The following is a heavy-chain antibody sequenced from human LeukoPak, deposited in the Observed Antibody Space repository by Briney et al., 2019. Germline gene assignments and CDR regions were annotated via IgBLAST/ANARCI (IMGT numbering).Heavy chain of an antibody. Sequence: GSLRLSCAASGFTFDDYGMSWVRQAPGKGLEWVPGINWNGGSTGYADSVKGRFTISRDNAKNSLYLQMNSLRAEDTALYYCARGLQGGNSADYWGQGTLVTVSS. CDR1: GFTFDDYG. D-gene: IGHD4-23*01. CDR3: ARGLQGGNSADY. CDR2: INWNGGST. J-gene: IGHJ4*02. V-gene: IGHV3-20*04.